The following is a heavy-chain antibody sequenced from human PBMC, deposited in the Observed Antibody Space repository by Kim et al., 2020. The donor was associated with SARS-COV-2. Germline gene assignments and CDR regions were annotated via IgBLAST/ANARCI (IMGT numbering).Heavy chain of an antibody. J-gene: IGHJ4*02. CDR2: IYYSGST. CDR3: ARDMEAAPFDY. D-gene: IGHD2-15*01. V-gene: IGHV4-39*07. Sequence: SETLSLTCTVSGGSISSSSYYWGWIRQPPGKGLEWIGSIYYSGSTYYNPSLKSRVTISVDTSKNQFSLKLSSVTAADTAVYYCARDMEAAPFDYWGQGTLVTVSS. CDR1: GGSISSSSYY.